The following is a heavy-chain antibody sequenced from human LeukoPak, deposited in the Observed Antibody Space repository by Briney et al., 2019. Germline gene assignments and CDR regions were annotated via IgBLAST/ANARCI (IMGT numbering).Heavy chain of an antibody. J-gene: IGHJ4*02. Sequence: GGSLRLSCAASGFTFSSYAMSWVRQAPGKGLEWVSATSGSGGSTYYADSVKGRFTISRDNSKNTLYLQMNSLRAEDTAVYYCAKDRYRSVTTVTTSDYWGQGTLVTVSS. CDR3: AKDRYRSVTTVTTSDY. D-gene: IGHD4-17*01. CDR2: TSGSGGST. V-gene: IGHV3-23*01. CDR1: GFTFSSYA.